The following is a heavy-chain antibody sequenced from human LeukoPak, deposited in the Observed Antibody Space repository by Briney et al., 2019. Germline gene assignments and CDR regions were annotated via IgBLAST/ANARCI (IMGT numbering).Heavy chain of an antibody. CDR1: GYTFTGYY. J-gene: IGHJ3*02. CDR3: ARQLRYGVDASDI. D-gene: IGHD4-17*01. Sequence: ASVKVSCKASGYTFTGYYMHWVRQAPGQGLEWMGWINPDSGGTKYAQKFQGRVTMTRDTSINTAYMELSRLRSDDTAVYYCARQLRYGVDASDIWGQGTMVTVSS. V-gene: IGHV1-2*02. CDR2: INPDSGGT.